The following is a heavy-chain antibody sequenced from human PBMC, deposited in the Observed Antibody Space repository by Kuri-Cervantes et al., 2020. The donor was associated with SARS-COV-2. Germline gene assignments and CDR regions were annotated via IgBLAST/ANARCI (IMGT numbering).Heavy chain of an antibody. Sequence: GESLKISCAASGCTFSSYGMHWVRQAPGKGLEWVAVISYGGSNKYYADSVKGRFTISRDNYKNTLYLQMNSLRAEDTAVSKCAKDRAPSSSDYFDYWGQGTLVTVSS. CDR2: ISYGGSNK. CDR3: AKDRAPSSSDYFDY. V-gene: IGHV3-30*18. CDR1: GCTFSSYG. D-gene: IGHD6-13*01. J-gene: IGHJ4*02.